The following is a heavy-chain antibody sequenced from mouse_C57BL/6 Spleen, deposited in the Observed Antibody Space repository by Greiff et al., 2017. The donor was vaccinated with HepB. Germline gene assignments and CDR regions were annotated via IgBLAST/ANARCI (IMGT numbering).Heavy chain of an antibody. Sequence: VQLQQSGPELVKPGASVKISCKASGYSFTDYNMNWVKQSNGKSLEWIGVINPNYGTTSYNQKFKGKATLTVDQSSSTAYMQLNSLTSEDSAVYYCENEGYGNSAWFAYWGQGTLVTVSA. CDR1: GYSFTDYN. J-gene: IGHJ3*01. CDR3: ENEGYGNSAWFAY. CDR2: INPNYGTT. D-gene: IGHD2-1*01. V-gene: IGHV1-39*01.